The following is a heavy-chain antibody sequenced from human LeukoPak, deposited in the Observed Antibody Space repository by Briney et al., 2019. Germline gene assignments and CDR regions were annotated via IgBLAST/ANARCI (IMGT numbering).Heavy chain of an antibody. CDR1: GFTFSRYD. J-gene: IGHJ3*02. Sequence: PGGSLRLSCAASGFTFSRYDMHWVRQATGTGLEWVSAIDTAGDTYYPDSVKGRFSISRENAKNSLYLQMNGLTAGDTAVNYCARPLPGSSDAFDIWGQGTMVSVSS. CDR2: IDTAGDT. V-gene: IGHV3-13*04. CDR3: ARPLPGSSDAFDI. D-gene: IGHD2-2*01.